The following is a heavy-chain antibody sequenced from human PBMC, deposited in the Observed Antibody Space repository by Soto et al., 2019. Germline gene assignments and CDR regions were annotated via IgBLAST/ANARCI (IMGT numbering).Heavy chain of an antibody. V-gene: IGHV4-34*01. CDR2: IHHSGIS. CDR1: GGSLSDFF. CDR3: AVTGTYNWFDP. J-gene: IGHJ5*02. Sequence: SETLSLTCTVSGGSLSDFFWNWIRQPPGKGLEWIGEIHHSGISNYNPSLKSRVTMSVDTSKNQFSLKMTSVTAADTAVYYCAVTGTYNWFDPWGQGTLVTVSS. D-gene: IGHD7-27*01.